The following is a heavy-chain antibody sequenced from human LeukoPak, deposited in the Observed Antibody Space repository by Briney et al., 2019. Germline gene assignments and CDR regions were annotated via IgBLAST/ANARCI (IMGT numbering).Heavy chain of an antibody. CDR1: GGSISSYY. CDR3: ARDHSGTNYVMD. V-gene: IGHV4-59*01. D-gene: IGHD4/OR15-4a*01. Sequence: SSETLSPTCTVSGGSISSYYWSWIRQPPGKGLEWIGYIYYSGSTNYNPSLKSRVTISVDTSKSQFSLKLRSVTTADTAVYYCARDHSGTNYVMDWGQGTLVTVSS. J-gene: IGHJ4*02. CDR2: IYYSGST.